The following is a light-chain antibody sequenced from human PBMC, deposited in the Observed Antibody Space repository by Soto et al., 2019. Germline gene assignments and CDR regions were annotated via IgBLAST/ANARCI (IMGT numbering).Light chain of an antibody. CDR2: GAS. J-gene: IGKJ1*01. V-gene: IGKV3-15*01. CDR3: HSYNNWLWT. CDR1: HRVSSN. Sequence: EIGMTQSPATLSVSPGGRATRSCRASHRVSSNLAWYQEKPGQAPRLPIYGASTRPTGIPARFSGSGSGTEFTITISSLQSEDFAVYYCHSYNNWLWTFGQGTKVEIK.